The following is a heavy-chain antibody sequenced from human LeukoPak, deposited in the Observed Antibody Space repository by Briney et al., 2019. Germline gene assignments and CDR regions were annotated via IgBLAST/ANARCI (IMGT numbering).Heavy chain of an antibody. CDR3: AKDPKYCSSTSCFPKYGMDV. CDR2: LSYDGGYK. V-gene: IGHV3-30*18. Sequence: GGSLRLSCTASGFTFSSYGMHWVRQTPGKGLEWMAALSYDGGYKYYADSVKGRFTISRDNSKNTLDLQMNSLTAEDTAVYYCAKDPKYCSSTSCFPKYGMDVWGQGTTVTVSS. CDR1: GFTFSSYG. D-gene: IGHD2-2*01. J-gene: IGHJ6*02.